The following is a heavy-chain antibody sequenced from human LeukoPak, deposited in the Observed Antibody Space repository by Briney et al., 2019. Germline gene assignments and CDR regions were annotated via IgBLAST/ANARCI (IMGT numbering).Heavy chain of an antibody. Sequence: GSLRLSCAASGFTFSGYWMSWVRQAPGKGLEWVANIKQDGSEKYCVDSVKGRFTISRDNAKNSLYLQMNSLRAEDTAVYYCARIGYDFWSGYYGYYYGMDVWGQGTTVTVSS. CDR2: IKQDGSEK. V-gene: IGHV3-7*03. J-gene: IGHJ6*02. D-gene: IGHD3-3*01. CDR3: ARIGYDFWSGYYGYYYGMDV. CDR1: GFTFSGYW.